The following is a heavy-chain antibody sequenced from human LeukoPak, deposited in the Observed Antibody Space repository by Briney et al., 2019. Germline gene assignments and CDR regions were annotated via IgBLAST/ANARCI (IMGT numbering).Heavy chain of an antibody. V-gene: IGHV3-21*01. CDR3: ARVTDDFWSGYHYYYYYGMDV. D-gene: IGHD3-3*01. Sequence: GGSLRLSCAAPGFTFSSYSMNWVRQAPGKGLEWVSSISSSSSYIYYAGSVKGRFTISRDNAKNSLYLQMNSLRAEDTAVYYCARVTDDFWSGYHYYYYYGMDVWGQGTTVTVSS. J-gene: IGHJ6*02. CDR1: GFTFSSYS. CDR2: ISSSSSYI.